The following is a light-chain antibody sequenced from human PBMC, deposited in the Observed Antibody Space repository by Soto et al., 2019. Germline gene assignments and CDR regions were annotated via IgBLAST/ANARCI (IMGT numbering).Light chain of an antibody. J-gene: IGLJ1*01. CDR2: GNS. V-gene: IGLV1-40*01. Sequence: QSVLTQPPSVSGAPRQRVTISCSGSSSNIGTGSDVYWYQHFPGAAPKLLIYGNSNRPSGVPNRFSGSKSGTSASLAITGLQAEDEGDYYCQSYDSSLRIYVFGTGTQLTVL. CDR1: SSNIGTGSD. CDR3: QSYDSSLRIYV.